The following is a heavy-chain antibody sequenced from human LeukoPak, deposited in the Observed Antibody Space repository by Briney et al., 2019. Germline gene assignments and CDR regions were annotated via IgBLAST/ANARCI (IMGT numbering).Heavy chain of an antibody. Sequence: SVKVSCKASGGTFISYAISWVRQAPGQGLEWMGGIIPIFGTANYAQKFQGRVTITADESTSTAYMELSSLRSEDTAVYYCARVEWEPRGYYYYGMDVWGQGTTVTVSS. J-gene: IGHJ6*02. V-gene: IGHV1-69*13. CDR1: GGTFISYA. D-gene: IGHD1-26*01. CDR2: IIPIFGTA. CDR3: ARVEWEPRGYYYYGMDV.